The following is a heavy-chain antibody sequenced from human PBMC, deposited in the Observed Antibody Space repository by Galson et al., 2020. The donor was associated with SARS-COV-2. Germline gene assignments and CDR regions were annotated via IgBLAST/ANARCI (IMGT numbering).Heavy chain of an antibody. D-gene: IGHD6-13*01. V-gene: IGHV3-23*01. CDR1: RFTFSTYA. Sequence: TGGSLRLSCAASRFTFSTYAMSWVRQAPGKGLEWVSGISGSGGNTYYADSVKGRFTISRDNSRNTLYLQMNSLRAGDTAVYFCAKGVAAPGGKDPQYNYYGLDVWGQGTTVTVSS. CDR2: ISGSGGNT. CDR3: AKGVAAPGGKDPQYNYYGLDV. J-gene: IGHJ6*02.